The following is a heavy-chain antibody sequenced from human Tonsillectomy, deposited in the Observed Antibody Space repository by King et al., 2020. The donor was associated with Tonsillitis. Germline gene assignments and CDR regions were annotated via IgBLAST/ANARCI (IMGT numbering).Heavy chain of an antibody. CDR2: IYYSGST. V-gene: IGHV4-61*01. Sequence: VQLQESGPGLVKHSETLSLTCTVSGGSVSSGSYYWCWIRPPPGEGLEWIGYIYYSGSTNYSPSLKSRVTISVDTSKNQFSLKLSSVTAADTAVYYCATRPLTYNFDYWGQGTLVTVSS. CDR1: GGSVSSGSYY. CDR3: ATRPLTYNFDY. J-gene: IGHJ4*02. D-gene: IGHD3-9*01.